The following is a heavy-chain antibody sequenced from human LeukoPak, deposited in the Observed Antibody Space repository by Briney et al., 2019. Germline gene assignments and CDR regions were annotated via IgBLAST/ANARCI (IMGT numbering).Heavy chain of an antibody. CDR2: IIGGGGTT. D-gene: IGHD4-23*01. Sequence: GGSLRLSCAASGFTFRSYGMTWVRQAPGKGLEWVSSIIGGGGTTYYADSVKGRFTISRDNAKNSLYLQMNSLRAEDTAVYYCARDYGGSSPFDYWGQGTLVTVSS. CDR1: GFTFRSYG. CDR3: ARDYGGSSPFDY. V-gene: IGHV3-48*04. J-gene: IGHJ4*02.